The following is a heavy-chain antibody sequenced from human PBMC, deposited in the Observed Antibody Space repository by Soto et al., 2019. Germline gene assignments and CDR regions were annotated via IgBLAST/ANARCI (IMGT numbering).Heavy chain of an antibody. CDR1: GDSISSYS. V-gene: IGHV4-4*07. CDR2: LYTSGST. Sequence: SETLSLTCTVSGDSISSYSWSWIRQVAGKGLEWIGRLYTSGSTKYSPSLKSRVTMSVDAAKNQFSMRVSSVTAADTDVYYCARHDDWFDPWGQGLLVP. J-gene: IGHJ5*02. CDR3: ARHDDWFDP. D-gene: IGHD3-16*01.